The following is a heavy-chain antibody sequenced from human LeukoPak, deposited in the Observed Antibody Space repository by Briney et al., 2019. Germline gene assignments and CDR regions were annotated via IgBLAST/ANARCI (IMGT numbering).Heavy chain of an antibody. CDR3: ARGNFQQDYDFWSGYYDYYYYGMDV. Sequence: SETLSLTFTVSGGSISSYYWSWIRQPPGKGLEWIGYIYYSGSTNYNPSLKSRVTISVDTSKNQFSLKLSSVTAADTAVYYCARGNFQQDYDFWSGYYDYYYYGMDVWGQGTTVTVSS. V-gene: IGHV4-59*01. D-gene: IGHD3-3*01. CDR2: IYYSGST. CDR1: GGSISSYY. J-gene: IGHJ6*02.